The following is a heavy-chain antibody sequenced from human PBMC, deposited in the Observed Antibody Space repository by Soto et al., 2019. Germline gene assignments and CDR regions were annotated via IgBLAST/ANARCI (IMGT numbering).Heavy chain of an antibody. V-gene: IGHV3-21*01. J-gene: IGHJ4*02. CDR3: ARSFGFGEFHFDY. D-gene: IGHD3-10*01. Sequence: GSLRLSCAASGVTFSSYSMNWVRQAPGKGLEWVSSISSSSSYIYYADSVKGRFTISRDNAKNSLYLQMNSLRAEDTAVYYCARSFGFGEFHFDYWGQGTLVPVSS. CDR2: ISSSSSYI. CDR1: GVTFSSYS.